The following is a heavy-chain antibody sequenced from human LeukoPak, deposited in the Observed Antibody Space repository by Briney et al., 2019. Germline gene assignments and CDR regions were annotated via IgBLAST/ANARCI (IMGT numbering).Heavy chain of an antibody. J-gene: IGHJ4*02. V-gene: IGHV3-30*02. CDR1: GFTFSRYG. Sequence: GGSLRLSCAASGFTFSRYGMHWVRQAPGKGLEWVAFIRYDGTNKYYADSVKGRFTISRDNSKNTLDLQMNSLRVEDTAVYYCTKYSRESGGPPPFDYWGQGPRVTVSS. D-gene: IGHD2-15*01. CDR2: IRYDGTNK. CDR3: TKYSRESGGPPPFDY.